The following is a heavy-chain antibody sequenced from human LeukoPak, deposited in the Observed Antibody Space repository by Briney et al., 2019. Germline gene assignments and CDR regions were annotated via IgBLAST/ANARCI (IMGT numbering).Heavy chain of an antibody. D-gene: IGHD5-18*01. CDR3: ARDYSRGHSYGADY. V-gene: IGHV1-2*06. Sequence: ASVKVSXKASGYTFTDYYIHWVRQAPGQGLEWMGRINPNSGGTNYAQKFKGRVTMTRDTSISTAYMELSRLRFDDTAVFYCARDYSRGHSYGADYWGQGTLVTASS. CDR2: INPNSGGT. CDR1: GYTFTDYY. J-gene: IGHJ4*02.